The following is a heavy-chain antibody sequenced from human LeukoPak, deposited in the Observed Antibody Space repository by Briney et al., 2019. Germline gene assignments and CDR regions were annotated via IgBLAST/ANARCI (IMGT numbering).Heavy chain of an antibody. V-gene: IGHV4-39*01. CDR1: GGSISSSIYY. CDR2: IYYSGST. CDR3: ARHETTVSPFDY. D-gene: IGHD4-11*01. J-gene: IGHJ4*02. Sequence: MPSQTLSLTCTVSGGSISSSIYYWGWTRQPPGKGLEWIGSIYYSGSTYYNPSLKSRVTISVDTSKNQFSLKLSSVTAADTAVYYCARHETTVSPFDYWGQGTLVTVSS.